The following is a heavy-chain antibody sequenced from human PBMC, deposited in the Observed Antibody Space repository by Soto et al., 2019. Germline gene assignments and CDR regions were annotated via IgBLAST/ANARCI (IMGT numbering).Heavy chain of an antibody. CDR1: GGTFSSYA. CDR3: ARDIIGGLRIAARPYNWFDP. D-gene: IGHD6-6*01. Sequence: ASVKVSCKASGGTFSSYAISWVRQAPGQGLEWMGGIIPIFGTANYAQKFQGRVTITADESTSTAYMELSSLRSEDTAVYYCARDIIGGLRIAARPYNWFDPWGQGTLVTVSS. J-gene: IGHJ5*02. V-gene: IGHV1-69*13. CDR2: IIPIFGTA.